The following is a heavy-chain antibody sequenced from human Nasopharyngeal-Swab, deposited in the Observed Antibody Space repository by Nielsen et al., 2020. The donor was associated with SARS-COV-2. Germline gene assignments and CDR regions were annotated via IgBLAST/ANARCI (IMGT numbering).Heavy chain of an antibody. V-gene: IGHV3-11*01. D-gene: IGHD3-22*01. J-gene: IGHJ5*02. CDR1: GFTFSDYY. Sequence: GGSLRLSCAASGFTFSDYYMSWIRQAPGKGLEWVSYISSSGSTIYYADSVKGRFTISRVNAKNSLYLQMNILRAEDTAVYYCARTYYYDSSGYYYVWFDPWGQGTLVTVSS. CDR2: ISSSGSTI. CDR3: ARTYYYDSSGYYYVWFDP.